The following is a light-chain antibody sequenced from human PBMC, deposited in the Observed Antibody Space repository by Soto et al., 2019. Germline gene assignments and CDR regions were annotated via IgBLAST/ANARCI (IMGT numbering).Light chain of an antibody. CDR3: QHYNNWPPWT. V-gene: IGKV3-15*01. J-gene: IGKJ1*01. Sequence: EIVMTQSPATLSVSPGERATLSCRASQSVNSNLAWYQQKPGQAPRLLIYGASTRATGIPARFSDSGSGTEFTLTISSLQSEDFAVYYCQHYNNWPPWTFGQGTQVEIK. CDR1: QSVNSN. CDR2: GAS.